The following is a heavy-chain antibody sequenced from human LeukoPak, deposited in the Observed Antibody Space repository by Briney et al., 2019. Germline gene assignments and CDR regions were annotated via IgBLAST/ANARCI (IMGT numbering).Heavy chain of an antibody. D-gene: IGHD2-15*01. CDR2: INYSGST. CDR1: GGSISSSRYY. V-gene: IGHV4-39*01. J-gene: IGHJ6*02. Sequence: SETLSLTCTVSGGSISSSRYYWGWIRQPPGKGLEWIGNINYSGSTYYSPSLKGRVTISVDTSKNQFSLKLSSVTAADTAVYYCARAGRGSLGGVVTATPYSYYGMDVWGQGTTVTVSS. CDR3: ARAGRGSLGGVVTATPYSYYGMDV.